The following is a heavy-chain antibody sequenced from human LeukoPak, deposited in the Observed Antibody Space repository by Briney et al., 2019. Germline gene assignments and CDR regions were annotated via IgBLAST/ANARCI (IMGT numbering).Heavy chain of an antibody. V-gene: IGHV3-30*18. D-gene: IGHD6-13*01. CDR1: GFTFSGYG. CDR2: ISYDGSNK. Sequence: PGGSLRLSCAASGFTFSGYGMHWVRQAPGKGLEWVAVISYDGSNKYYADSVKGRFTISRDNSKNTLYLQMNSLRAEDTAVYYCAKSAGEFDYWGQGTLVTVSS. CDR3: AKSAGEFDY. J-gene: IGHJ4*02.